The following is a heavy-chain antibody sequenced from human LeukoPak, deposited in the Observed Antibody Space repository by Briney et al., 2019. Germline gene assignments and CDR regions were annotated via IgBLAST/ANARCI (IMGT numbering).Heavy chain of an antibody. V-gene: IGHV1-18*01. Sequence: ASVKVSCKASGYTFTSYGISWVRHAPGQGLEWMGWISAYNGNTNYAQKLQGRVTMTTDTSTSTAYMELRSLRSDDKAVYYCASDLPRKPAIDYGDYHSYFDYWGQGTLVTVSS. CDR2: ISAYNGNT. J-gene: IGHJ4*02. D-gene: IGHD4-17*01. CDR1: GYTFTSYG. CDR3: ASDLPRKPAIDYGDYHSYFDY.